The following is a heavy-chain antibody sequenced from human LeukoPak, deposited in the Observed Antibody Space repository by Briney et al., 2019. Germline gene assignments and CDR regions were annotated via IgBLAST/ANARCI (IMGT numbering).Heavy chain of an antibody. V-gene: IGHV3-30-3*01. CDR3: ARGGIPVAGSTRGQFDY. CDR1: GFTFSSYA. D-gene: IGHD6-19*01. CDR2: ISYDGSNK. Sequence: SGGSLRLSCAASGFTFSSYAMHWVRQAPGKGLEWVAVISYDGSNKYYADSVKGRFTISRDNSKNTLYLQMNSLRAEDTAVYYCARGGIPVAGSTRGQFDYWGQGTLVTVSS. J-gene: IGHJ4*02.